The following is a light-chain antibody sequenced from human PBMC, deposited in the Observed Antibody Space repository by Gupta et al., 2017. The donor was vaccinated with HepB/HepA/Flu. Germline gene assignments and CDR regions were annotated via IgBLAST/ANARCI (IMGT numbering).Light chain of an antibody. V-gene: IGKV4-1*01. CDR2: WAS. J-gene: IGKJ1*01. CDR3: QQDYSTPKA. CDR1: QSVLYSSNNKNY. Sequence: DIVMTQSPDSLAVSLGERATINCKSSQSVLYSSNNKNYLAWYQQKPGQPPKLLIYWASTRESGVPDRFSGRGSGTXFTLTIXSRQAEDVAVYYCQQDYSTPKAFGXGTKLEIK.